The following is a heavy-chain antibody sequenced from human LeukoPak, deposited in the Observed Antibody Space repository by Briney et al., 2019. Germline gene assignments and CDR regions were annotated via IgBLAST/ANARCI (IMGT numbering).Heavy chain of an antibody. CDR1: GFTFSSYG. Sequence: PGGSLRLSCAASGFTFSSYGMHWVRQAPGKGLEWVAVIWYDGSNKYYADSVKGRFTISRDNSKNTLYLQMNSLRAEHTAVYYCAKDPSGRWSGSYVDYWGQGTLVTVSS. CDR3: AKDPSGRWSGSYVDY. V-gene: IGHV3-33*06. CDR2: IWYDGSNK. D-gene: IGHD1-26*01. J-gene: IGHJ4*02.